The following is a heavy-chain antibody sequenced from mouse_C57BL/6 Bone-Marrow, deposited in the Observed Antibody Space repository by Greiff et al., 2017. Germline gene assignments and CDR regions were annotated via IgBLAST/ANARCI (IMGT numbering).Heavy chain of an antibody. CDR2: IDPEDGET. J-gene: IGHJ1*03. V-gene: IGHV14-2*01. CDR3: ATLIYYGSPHWYFDV. Sequence: EVQLKESGAELVKPGASVKLSCTASGFNIKDYYMHWVKQRTEQGLEWIGRIDPEDGETKYAPKFQGKATITADTSSNTAYLQLSSLTSEDTAVYYCATLIYYGSPHWYFDVWGTGTTVTVSS. CDR1: GFNIKDYY. D-gene: IGHD1-1*01.